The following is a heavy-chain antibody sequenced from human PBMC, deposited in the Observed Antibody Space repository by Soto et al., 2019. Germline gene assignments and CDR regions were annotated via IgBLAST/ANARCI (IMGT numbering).Heavy chain of an antibody. D-gene: IGHD5-18*01. CDR1: GGSISSGGYY. V-gene: IGHV4-31*03. J-gene: IGHJ6*02. CDR2: IYYSGST. Sequence: QVQLQESGPGLVKPSQTLSLTCTVSGGSISSGGYYWSWIRQHPGKGLEWIGYIYYSGSTYYNPSLKSRVTISVDTCKNQFSLKLSSVAAADTAVYYCARDRGYSYGYYYYGMDVWGQGTTVTVSS. CDR3: ARDRGYSYGYYYYGMDV.